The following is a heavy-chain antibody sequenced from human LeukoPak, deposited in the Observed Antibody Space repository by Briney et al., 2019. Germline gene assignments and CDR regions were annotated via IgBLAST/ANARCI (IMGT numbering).Heavy chain of an antibody. Sequence: PGGSLRLSCAASGFTFSDYYMSWIRQAPGKGLEWVSYINHNAETIYYADSVKGRFTISRDNAKNVLYLQMNRLRDGDTAVYYCARDSDWAFDNWGQGTLVTVSS. CDR3: ARDSDWAFDN. J-gene: IGHJ4*02. CDR2: INHNAETI. V-gene: IGHV3-11*04. CDR1: GFTFSDYY. D-gene: IGHD2-21*02.